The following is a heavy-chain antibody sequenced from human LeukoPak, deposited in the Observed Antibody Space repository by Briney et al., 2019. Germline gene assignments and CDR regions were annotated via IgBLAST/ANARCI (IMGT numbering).Heavy chain of an antibody. D-gene: IGHD2-2*02. Sequence: VASVKVSCKASGGTFSSYAISWVRQAPGQGLEWMGRIIPILGIANYAQKFQGRVTITADKSTSTAYMELSSLRSEDTAVYYCARGPAAIPGYFDYWGQGTLVTVSS. V-gene: IGHV1-69*04. J-gene: IGHJ4*02. CDR1: GGTFSSYA. CDR2: IIPILGIA. CDR3: ARGPAAIPGYFDY.